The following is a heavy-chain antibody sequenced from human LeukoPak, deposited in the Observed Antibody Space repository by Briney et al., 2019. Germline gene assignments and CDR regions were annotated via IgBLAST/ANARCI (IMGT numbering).Heavy chain of an antibody. V-gene: IGHV4-59*01. D-gene: IGHD3-22*01. J-gene: IGHJ5*02. Sequence: SETLSLTRTVSGGSISSYYWSWIRQPPGKGLESIGYVYYSGSTTYNPSLKSRVTISVDTSKNQFSLKLSSVTAADTAVYYCARAPYSSGFYFFDPWGQGTLVTVSS. CDR2: VYYSGST. CDR1: GGSISSYY. CDR3: ARAPYSSGFYFFDP.